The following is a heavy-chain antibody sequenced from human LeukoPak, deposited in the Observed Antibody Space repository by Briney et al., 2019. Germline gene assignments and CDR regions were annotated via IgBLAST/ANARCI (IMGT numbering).Heavy chain of an antibody. CDR1: GGTFSSYA. CDR3: ARGTIYDSSVYLDY. D-gene: IGHD3-22*01. Sequence: SVKVSCKASGGTFSSYAISWVRQAPGQGLEWMGGIIPIFGTANYAQKFQGRVTITTDESTSAAYMELSSLRSEDTAVYYCARGTIYDSSVYLDYWGQGTLVTVSS. CDR2: IIPIFGTA. J-gene: IGHJ4*02. V-gene: IGHV1-69*05.